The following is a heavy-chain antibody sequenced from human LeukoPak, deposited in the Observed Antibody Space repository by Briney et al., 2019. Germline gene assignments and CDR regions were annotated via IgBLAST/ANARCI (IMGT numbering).Heavy chain of an antibody. J-gene: IGHJ4*02. CDR2: IYPGDSDT. CDR3: ARRARDTRKKTYYYDSSGYSYYFDY. Sequence: KDGESLKISCKGSGSSFTSYWIGWVRPLPGKGLEWMGIIYPGDSDTIYSPSFQGQVTISADKSISTAYLHWSSLKASDTAMYYCARRARDTRKKTYYYDSSGYSYYFDYWGQGTLVTVSS. CDR1: GSSFTSYW. V-gene: IGHV5-51*01. D-gene: IGHD3-22*01.